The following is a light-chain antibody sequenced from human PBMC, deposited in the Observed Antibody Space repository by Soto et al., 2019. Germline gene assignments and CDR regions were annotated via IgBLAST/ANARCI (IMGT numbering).Light chain of an antibody. CDR3: ATWDDSLRGYV. Sequence: QSVLTQPPSASGTPGQRVTISCSGSNSNIGSNKVNWYQQLPGTAPKLLIHTSNQRPSGVPDRFSGSKSGTSASLAISGLQSEDEADYYCATWDDSLRGYVFGAGTQLTVL. J-gene: IGLJ7*01. CDR2: TSN. CDR1: NSNIGSNK. V-gene: IGLV1-44*01.